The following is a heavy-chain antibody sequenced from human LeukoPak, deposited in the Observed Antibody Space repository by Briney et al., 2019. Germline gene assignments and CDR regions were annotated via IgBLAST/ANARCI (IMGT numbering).Heavy chain of an antibody. CDR3: ARSRVEMATFYFDH. D-gene: IGHD5-24*01. CDR2: IYSGGST. CDR1: GFTVSSNY. Sequence: GGSLRLSCAASGFTVSSNYMSWVRQAPGKGLEWVSVIYSGGSTYYADSVKGRFTISRHNSKNTLYLQVNSLRAEDTAVYYCARSRVEMATFYFDHWGQGTLVTVSS. V-gene: IGHV3-53*04. J-gene: IGHJ4*02.